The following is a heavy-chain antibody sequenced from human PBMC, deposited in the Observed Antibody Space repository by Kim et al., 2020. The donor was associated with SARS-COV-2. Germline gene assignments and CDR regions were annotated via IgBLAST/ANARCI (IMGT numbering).Heavy chain of an antibody. CDR1: GFTFSSYA. J-gene: IGHJ4*02. V-gene: IGHV3-23*01. CDR3: AKTGEYSSSWIDNLYYFDY. D-gene: IGHD6-13*01. CDR2: ISGSGGST. Sequence: GGSLRLSCAASGFTFSSYAMSWVRQAPGKGLEWVSAISGSGGSTYYADSVKGRFTISRDNSKNTLYLQMNSLRAEDTAVYYCAKTGEYSSSWIDNLYYFDYWGQGTLVTVSS.